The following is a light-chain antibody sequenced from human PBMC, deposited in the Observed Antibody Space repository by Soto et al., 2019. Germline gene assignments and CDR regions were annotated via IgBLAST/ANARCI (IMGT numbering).Light chain of an antibody. Sequence: EIVLTQSPGTLSLCPGDRATLSCRASQRVSSNYLAWYQQRPGQAPRLLIYGASSRATGIPDGFSGSGSGTDFTLTINRLEPDDFATYYCQQYNSYSGTFGQGTKVDIK. V-gene: IGKV3-20*01. CDR2: GAS. J-gene: IGKJ1*01. CDR1: QRVSSNY. CDR3: QQYNSYSGT.